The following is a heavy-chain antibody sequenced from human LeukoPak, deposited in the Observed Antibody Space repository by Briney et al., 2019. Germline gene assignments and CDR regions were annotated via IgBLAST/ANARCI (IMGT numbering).Heavy chain of an antibody. CDR1: GYTFTDYY. CDR3: ARANLLYCSSSTCLFDS. J-gene: IGHJ4*02. V-gene: IGHV1-2*02. D-gene: IGHD2-2*01. CDR2: INPNDGET. Sequence: GASVKVSCKASGYTFTDYYMHWVRQAPGQGFEWMGWINPNDGETNYVQKFQGRVTMTRDTSISTAHMEVSRLRSDDTAVYYCARANLLYCSSSTCLFDSWGQGTLVTVSS.